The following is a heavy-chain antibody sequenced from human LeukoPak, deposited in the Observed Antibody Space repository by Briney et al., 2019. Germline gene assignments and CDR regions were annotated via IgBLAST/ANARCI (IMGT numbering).Heavy chain of an antibody. Sequence: SETLSLTCTVSGGSIGSYYWSWIRQPPGKGLEWIGYIYYSGSTNYNPSLKSRVTISVDTSKNQFSLKLSSVTAADTAVYYCARGPLWEQGFDYWGQGTLVTVSS. V-gene: IGHV4-59*01. J-gene: IGHJ4*02. CDR3: ARGPLWEQGFDY. CDR2: IYYSGST. CDR1: GGSIGSYY. D-gene: IGHD1-26*01.